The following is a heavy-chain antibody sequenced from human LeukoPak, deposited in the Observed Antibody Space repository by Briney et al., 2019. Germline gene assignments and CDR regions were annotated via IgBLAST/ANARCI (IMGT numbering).Heavy chain of an antibody. CDR2: INWNGGST. J-gene: IGHJ3*02. CDR3: ARDRTMIVVVPDVFDI. Sequence: PGGSLRLSCAASGFTFDDYGMSWVRQAPGKGLEWGSGINWNGGSTGYADSVKGRFTISRDNAKNSLYLQVNSLRAEDTALYYCARDRTMIVVVPDVFDIWGKGTMVTVSS. V-gene: IGHV3-20*04. D-gene: IGHD3-22*01. CDR1: GFTFDDYG.